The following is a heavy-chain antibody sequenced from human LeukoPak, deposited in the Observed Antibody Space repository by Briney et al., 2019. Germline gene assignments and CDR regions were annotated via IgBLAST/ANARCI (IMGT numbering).Heavy chain of an antibody. CDR2: ISSSSSYI. D-gene: IGHD4-17*01. V-gene: IGHV3-21*01. Sequence: GGSLRLSCAASGFTFSSYSMNWVRQAPGKGLEWVSSISSSSSYIYYADSVKGRFTISRDNAKSSLYLQMNSLRAEDTAVYYCARVPLPSYGDSPGSYFDYWGQGTLVTVSS. CDR1: GFTFSSYS. J-gene: IGHJ4*02. CDR3: ARVPLPSYGDSPGSYFDY.